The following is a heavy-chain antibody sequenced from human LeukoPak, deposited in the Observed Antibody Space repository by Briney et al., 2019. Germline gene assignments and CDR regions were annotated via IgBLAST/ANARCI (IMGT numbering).Heavy chain of an antibody. V-gene: IGHV1-69*02. CDR2: TIPILGIA. CDR3: ARSEVTGNWFDP. Sequence: ASVKVSCKASGGTFSSYTISWVRQAPGQGLEWMGRTIPILGIANYAQKFQGRVTITADKSTSTAYMELSSLRSEDTAVYYCARSEVTGNWFDPWGQGTLVTVSS. D-gene: IGHD2-21*02. CDR1: GGTFSSYT. J-gene: IGHJ5*02.